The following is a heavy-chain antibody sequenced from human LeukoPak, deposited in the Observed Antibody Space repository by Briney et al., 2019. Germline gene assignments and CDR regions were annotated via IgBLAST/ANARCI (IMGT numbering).Heavy chain of an antibody. J-gene: IGHJ6*02. V-gene: IGHV1-18*01. CDR3: ARDPLVVVAATYYYYYGMDV. CDR1: GYTFTSYG. CDR2: ISAYNGNT. Sequence: ASVTVSCKASGYTFTSYGISWVRQAPGQGLEWMGWISAYNGNTNYAQKLQGRVTMTTDTSTSTAYMELRSLRSDDTAVYYCARDPLVVVAATYYYYYGMDVWGQGTTVTVSS. D-gene: IGHD2-15*01.